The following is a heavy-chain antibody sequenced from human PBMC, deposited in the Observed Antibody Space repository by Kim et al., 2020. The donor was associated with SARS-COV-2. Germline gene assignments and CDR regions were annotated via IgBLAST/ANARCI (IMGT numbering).Heavy chain of an antibody. Sequence: GGSLRLSCAASGFTVNANFMNWVRQAPGKGLEWVSVIHGDGRTFYADSVRGRFSISRDNSKNILSLQMNSLRDEDTAVYYCAGDRSSTYWGRGTLVTVSS. V-gene: IGHV3-66*01. CDR1: GFTVNANF. CDR3: AGDRSSTY. D-gene: IGHD6-13*01. CDR2: IHGDGRT. J-gene: IGHJ4*02.